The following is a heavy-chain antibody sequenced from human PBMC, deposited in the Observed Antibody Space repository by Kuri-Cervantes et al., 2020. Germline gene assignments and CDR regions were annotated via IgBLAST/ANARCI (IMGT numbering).Heavy chain of an antibody. CDR1: GYTFPSYD. D-gene: IGHD2-15*01. V-gene: IGHV1-8*01. Sequence: ASVKVSCKSCGYTFPSYDINWVRQATGQGLEWMGWMNPNSGNTGYAQKFQGRVTKTRNTSISTACMALSSLRSEDTAVYYCARGRDGFVVVAASRRRGTFDIWGQGTMVTVSS. CDR2: MNPNSGNT. J-gene: IGHJ3*02. CDR3: ARGRDGFVVVAASRRRGTFDI.